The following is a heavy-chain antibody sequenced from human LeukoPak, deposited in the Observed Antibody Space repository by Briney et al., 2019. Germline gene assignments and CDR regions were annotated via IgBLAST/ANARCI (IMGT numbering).Heavy chain of an antibody. CDR3: ARDVSRILLSCPDY. D-gene: IGHD2-15*01. CDR2: ISYDGSNK. Sequence: GGSLRLSCAASGFIVSSNYMSWVRQAPGKGLEWVAVISYDGSNKYYADSVKGRFTISRDNSKNTLYLQMNSLRAEDTAVYYCARDVSRILLSCPDYWGQGTLVTVSS. CDR1: GFIVSSNY. V-gene: IGHV3-30-3*01. J-gene: IGHJ4*02.